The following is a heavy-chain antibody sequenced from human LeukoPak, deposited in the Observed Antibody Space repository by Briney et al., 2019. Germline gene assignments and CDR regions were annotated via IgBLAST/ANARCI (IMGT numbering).Heavy chain of an antibody. V-gene: IGHV3-23*01. J-gene: IGHJ4*02. Sequence: PGRSLRLSCAASGFTFSSYAMSWVRQAPGKGLEWVSAISGSGGSTYYADSVKGRFTISRDNSKNTLYLQMNSLRAEDTAVYYCAKAPVFSDYYFDYWGQGTLVTVSS. CDR3: AKAPVFSDYYFDY. CDR2: ISGSGGST. CDR1: GFTFSSYA. D-gene: IGHD2-21*02.